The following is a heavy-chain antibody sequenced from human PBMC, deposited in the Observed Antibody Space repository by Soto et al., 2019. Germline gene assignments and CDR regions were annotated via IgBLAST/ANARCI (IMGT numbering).Heavy chain of an antibody. CDR3: TRGSGWSYY. D-gene: IGHD6-19*01. CDR1: GFTFSSYW. J-gene: IGHJ4*02. V-gene: IGHV3-7*04. Sequence: EVQLVESGGGLVQPGGSLRLSCAASGFTFSSYWMTWVRQAPGKALEWLANIKHDGSESNYVDSAKGRFTISRDNAENSVYLQMNSLRVEDTAVYYCTRGSGWSYYWGRGTLVTVSS. CDR2: IKHDGSES.